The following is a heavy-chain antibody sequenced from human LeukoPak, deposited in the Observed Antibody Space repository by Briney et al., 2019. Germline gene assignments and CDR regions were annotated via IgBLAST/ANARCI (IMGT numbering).Heavy chain of an antibody. Sequence: RAASLKVSCKASGYTFTSYGISWVRQAPGQGLEWMGWISAYNGNTNYAQKLQGRVTMTTDTSTSTAYMELRSLRSDDTAVYYCARDGGPIQLWSPLMDVWGKGTTVTVSS. CDR3: ARDGGPIQLWSPLMDV. D-gene: IGHD5-18*01. V-gene: IGHV1-18*01. J-gene: IGHJ6*03. CDR2: ISAYNGNT. CDR1: GYTFTSYG.